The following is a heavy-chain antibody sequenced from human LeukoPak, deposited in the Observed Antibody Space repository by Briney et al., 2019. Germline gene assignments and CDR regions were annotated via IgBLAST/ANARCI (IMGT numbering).Heavy chain of an antibody. V-gene: IGHV1-2*02. Sequence: ASVKVSCKASGYTFTGYYMHWVRRAPGQGLEWMGWINPNSGGTNYAQKFQGRVTMTRDTSISTAYMDLSRLRSDDTAVYYCARASGSWPEKDYWGQGTLVTVSS. D-gene: IGHD6-13*01. CDR2: INPNSGGT. J-gene: IGHJ4*02. CDR1: GYTFTGYY. CDR3: ARASGSWPEKDY.